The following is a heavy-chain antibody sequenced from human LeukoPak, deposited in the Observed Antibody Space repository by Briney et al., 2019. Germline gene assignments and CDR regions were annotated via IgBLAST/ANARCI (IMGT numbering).Heavy chain of an antibody. CDR3: ARHDRQYGPVAGSGDFDY. V-gene: IGHV4-4*02. D-gene: IGHD6-19*01. Sequence: SETLSLTCAVSGGSISSSNWWSWVRQPPGKGLEWIGEIYHSGSTNYNPSLKSRVTISVDKSKNQFSLKLSSVTAADTAVYYCARHDRQYGPVAGSGDFDYWGQGTLVTVSS. CDR1: GGSISSSNW. J-gene: IGHJ4*02. CDR2: IYHSGST.